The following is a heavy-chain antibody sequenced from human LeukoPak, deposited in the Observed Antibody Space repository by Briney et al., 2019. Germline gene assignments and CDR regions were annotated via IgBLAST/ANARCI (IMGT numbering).Heavy chain of an antibody. CDR2: IWYDGSNK. V-gene: IGHV3-33*01. CDR1: GFTFSSYG. J-gene: IGHJ3*02. Sequence: GGSLRLSCAASGFTFSSYGMHWVRQAPGKGLEWVAVIWYDGSNKYYADSVKGRFTISRDNSKKTLYLQMNSLRAEDTAVYYCASLGDSSSWYPDDAFDIWGQGTMVTVSS. CDR3: ASLGDSSSWYPDDAFDI. D-gene: IGHD6-13*01.